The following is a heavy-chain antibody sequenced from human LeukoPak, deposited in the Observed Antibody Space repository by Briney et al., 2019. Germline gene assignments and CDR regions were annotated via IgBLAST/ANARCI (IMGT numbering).Heavy chain of an antibody. D-gene: IGHD2-15*01. CDR2: IYYSGST. V-gene: IGHV4-31*03. Sequence: PSETLSLTCTVSGGSISSGGYYWTWIRQHPGKGLEWIGYIYYSGSTYYNPSLKSRVTISVDTSKNQFSLKLSSVTAADTAVYYCARQQLGYCSGGSCYNGWYVDLWGRGTLVTVSS. CDR3: ARQQLGYCSGGSCYNGWYVDL. CDR1: GGSISSGGYY. J-gene: IGHJ2*01.